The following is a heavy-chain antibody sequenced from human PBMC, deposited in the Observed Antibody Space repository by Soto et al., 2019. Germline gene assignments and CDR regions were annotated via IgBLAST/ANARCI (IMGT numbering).Heavy chain of an antibody. J-gene: IGHJ1*01. V-gene: IGHV1-46*01. CDR2: VNPSGGST. D-gene: IGHD2-15*01. CDR3: AREENCSDGICYSEYFQR. CDR1: GYIFTAYS. Sequence: QVQLVQSGAEVKKPGASVKVSCKASGYIFTAYSMHRVRQAPGQGLEWMGVVNPSGGSTNYAQKFQGRITMTRDTSTSTVYMDLSSLTSEDTAVYYCAREENCSDGICYSEYFQRWGQGTLVTVPS.